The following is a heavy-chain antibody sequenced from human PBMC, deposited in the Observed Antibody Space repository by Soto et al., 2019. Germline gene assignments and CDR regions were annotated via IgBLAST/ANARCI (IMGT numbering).Heavy chain of an antibody. V-gene: IGHV4-30-2*01. J-gene: IGHJ5*02. CDR3: ARAPHSFGVAENWFDP. Sequence: LSLTCAVSGGSISSGGYSGSWIRQPPGKGLEWIGYIYHSGSTYYNPSLKSRVTISVDRSKNQFSLKLSSVTAADTAVYYCARAPHSFGVAENWFDPWGQGTLVTVSS. CDR1: GGSISSGGYS. CDR2: IYHSGST. D-gene: IGHD3-3*01.